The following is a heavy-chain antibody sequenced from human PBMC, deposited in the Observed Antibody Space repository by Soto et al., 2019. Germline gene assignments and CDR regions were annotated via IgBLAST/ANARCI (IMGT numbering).Heavy chain of an antibody. D-gene: IGHD5-18*01. Sequence: NPSETLSLTCSVSGDSITTNGYYWGWIRQPPGKGLQWIGNVYWTGSTFSHPSLTSRVTMSVDTSKNRFSLKLTSVTAADTAVYYCARGGGVTATFDYWGRGTLVTVSS. CDR1: GDSITTNGYY. V-gene: IGHV4-39*07. J-gene: IGHJ4*02. CDR2: VYWTGST. CDR3: ARGGGVTATFDY.